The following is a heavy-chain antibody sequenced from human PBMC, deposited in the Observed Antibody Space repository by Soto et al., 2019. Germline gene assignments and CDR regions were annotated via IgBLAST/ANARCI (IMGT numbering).Heavy chain of an antibody. CDR1: GVSLSTSGVG. D-gene: IGHD3-22*01. Sequence: SGPTLVNPTQTLTLTCTISGVSLSTSGVGVGWIRQPPGKALEWLALIYWDDDNRFSPSLKSRLTITKDTSKNQVVLTMTNMDPVDTATYYCAHTVPYDSSGYYLYNWFDPWGQGTLVTVSS. CDR3: AHTVPYDSSGYYLYNWFDP. CDR2: IYWDDDN. V-gene: IGHV2-5*02. J-gene: IGHJ5*02.